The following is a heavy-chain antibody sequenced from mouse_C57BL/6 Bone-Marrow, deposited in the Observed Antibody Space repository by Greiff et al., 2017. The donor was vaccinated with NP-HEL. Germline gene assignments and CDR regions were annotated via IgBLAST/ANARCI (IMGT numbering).Heavy chain of an antibody. CDR3: ARASITTVVDYAMDY. CDR1: GFSLTSYG. Sequence: VQLQQSGPGLVAPSQSLSITCTVSGFSLTSYGVHWVRQPPGKGLAWLVVIWSDGSTTYNSALKSRLSISKDNSKSQVFLKMNSLQTDDTAMYYCARASITTVVDYAMDYWGQGTSVTVSS. CDR2: IWSDGST. D-gene: IGHD1-1*01. J-gene: IGHJ4*01. V-gene: IGHV2-6*03.